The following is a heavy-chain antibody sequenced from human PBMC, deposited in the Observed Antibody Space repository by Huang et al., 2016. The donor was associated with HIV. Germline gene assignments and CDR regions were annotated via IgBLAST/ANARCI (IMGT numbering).Heavy chain of an antibody. V-gene: IGHV4-61*01. CDR2: SYYSGST. D-gene: IGHD2-15*01. J-gene: IGHJ3*02. CDR1: GGSVSSVSYY. Sequence: QVQLQESGPGLVKPSENLSLTCTVSGGSVSSVSYYWSWIRQPPGKGLAWIGYSYYSGSTNPNPSLKRRVTISVDTSKNQFSLKLSSVTAADTAVYYCARERGRGYCSGGSCYSGAFDIWGQGTMVTVSS. CDR3: ARERGRGYCSGGSCYSGAFDI.